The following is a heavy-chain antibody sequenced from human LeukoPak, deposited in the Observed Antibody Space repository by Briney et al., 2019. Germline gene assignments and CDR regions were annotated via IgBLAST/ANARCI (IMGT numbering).Heavy chain of an antibody. D-gene: IGHD3-10*01. CDR2: IYYSGST. Sequence: PSETLSLTCTVSGGSISSYYWSWIRQPPGKGLEWIGYIYYSGSTNYNPSLKSRVTISVDTSKNQFSLKLSSVTAADTAVYYCARDPSVRGVIINHAFDIWGQGTMVTVSS. V-gene: IGHV4-59*12. CDR1: GGSISSYY. CDR3: ARDPSVRGVIINHAFDI. J-gene: IGHJ3*02.